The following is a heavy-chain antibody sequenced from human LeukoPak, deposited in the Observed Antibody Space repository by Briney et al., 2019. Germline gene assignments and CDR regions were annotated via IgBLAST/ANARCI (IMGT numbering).Heavy chain of an antibody. CDR1: GGSFSGYY. V-gene: IGHV4-34*01. CDR3: ASPPIFYGSGSYPRDY. CDR2: INHSGST. Sequence: SETLSLTCAVYGGSFSGYYWSWIRQSPGKGLDWIGEINHSGSTNYNPSLKSRVTISVDTSKNQFSLKLSSVTAADTAVYYCASPPIFYGSGSYPRDYWGQGTLVTVSS. D-gene: IGHD3-10*01. J-gene: IGHJ4*02.